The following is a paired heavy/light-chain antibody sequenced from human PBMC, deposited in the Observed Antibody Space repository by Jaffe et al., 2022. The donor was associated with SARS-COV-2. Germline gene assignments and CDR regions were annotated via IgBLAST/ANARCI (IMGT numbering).Light chain of an antibody. V-gene: IGKV3-20*01. CDR1: QSVSSSY. CDR3: QQYGSSPPVWT. Sequence: EIVLTQSPGTLSLSPGERATLSCRASQSVSSSYLAWYQQKPGQAPRLLIYGASSRATGIPDRFSGSGSGTDFTLTISRLEPEDFAVYYCQQYGSSPPVWTFGQGTKVEIK. CDR2: GAS. J-gene: IGKJ1*01.
Heavy chain of an antibody. CDR2: IWYDGSNK. Sequence: QVQLVESGGGVVQPGRSLRLSCAASGFTFSSYGMHWVRQAPGKGLEWVAVIWYDGSNKYYADSVKGRFTISRDNSKNTLYLQMNSLRAEDTAVYYCARDQYSNPHYYYYLNSGGMDVWGQGTTVTVSS. CDR3: ARDQYSNPHYYYYLNSGGMDV. D-gene: IGHD4-4*01. CDR1: GFTFSSYG. V-gene: IGHV3-33*01. J-gene: IGHJ6*02.